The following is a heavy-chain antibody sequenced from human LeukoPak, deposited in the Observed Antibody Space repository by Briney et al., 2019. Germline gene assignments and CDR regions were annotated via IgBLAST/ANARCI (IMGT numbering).Heavy chain of an antibody. D-gene: IGHD6-13*01. CDR2: ISGSGGST. CDR1: GFTFSSYA. V-gene: IGHV3-23*01. J-gene: IGHJ3*02. CDR3: AYSSSWFRGHAFDI. Sequence: GGSLRLSCAASGFTFSSYAMSWVRQAPGKGLEWVSAISGSGGSTFYADSVKGRFTISRDNSKNTLYLQMNSLRAEDTAVYYCAYSSSWFRGHAFDIWGQGTMVTVSS.